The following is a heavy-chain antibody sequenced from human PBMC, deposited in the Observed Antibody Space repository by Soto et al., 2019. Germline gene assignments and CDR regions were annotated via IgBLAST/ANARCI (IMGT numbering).Heavy chain of an antibody. CDR3: ARKEFNPIYGMDV. J-gene: IGHJ6*02. Sequence: QVQLVQSGAEVKKPGSSVKVSCKAPGGTFARYSISWVRQAPGQGLEWMGGIVPNLGTSTYAQKFQGRVTIAADEATSTVYMELSSLRSEDTAVYYCARKEFNPIYGMDVWGQGTTVTVSS. V-gene: IGHV1-69*12. CDR2: IVPNLGTS. CDR1: GGTFARYS.